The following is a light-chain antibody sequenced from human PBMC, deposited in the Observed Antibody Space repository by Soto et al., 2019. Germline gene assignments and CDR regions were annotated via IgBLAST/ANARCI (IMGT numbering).Light chain of an antibody. CDR1: ESVTNY. CDR2: DAS. Sequence: EIVLTQSPATLSLSPGERGTLSCRAIESVTNYLAWYQQKPGQAPRLLISDASTRATGIPARFSGSGSGTDFTLTISSLEPEDFAVYYCQQRSNWPPKITFGQGTRLEIK. J-gene: IGKJ5*01. V-gene: IGKV3-11*01. CDR3: QQRSNWPPKIT.